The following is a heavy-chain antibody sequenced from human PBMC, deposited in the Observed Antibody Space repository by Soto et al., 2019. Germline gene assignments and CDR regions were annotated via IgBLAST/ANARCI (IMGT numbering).Heavy chain of an antibody. CDR3: ARDDYDILTGHPYYGMDV. CDR1: GYTFTSYG. J-gene: IGHJ6*02. CDR2: ISAYNGNT. V-gene: IGHV1-18*04. D-gene: IGHD3-9*01. Sequence: ASVKVSCKASGYTFTSYGISWVRQAPGQGLEWMGWISAYNGNTNYAQKLQGRVTMTTDTSTSTAYMELRSLRSDDTAAYYCARDDYDILTGHPYYGMDVWGQGTTVTVSS.